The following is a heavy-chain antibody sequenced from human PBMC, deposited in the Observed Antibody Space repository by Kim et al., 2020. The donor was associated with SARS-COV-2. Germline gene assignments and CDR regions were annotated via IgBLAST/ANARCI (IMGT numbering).Heavy chain of an antibody. CDR2: IYYSGST. CDR3: ARHASSDGSDYYYDSSGYYAYFDY. V-gene: IGHV4-39*01. J-gene: IGHJ4*02. Sequence: SETLSLTCTVSGGSISSSSYYWGWIRQPPGKGLEWIGSIYYSGSTYYNPSLKSRVTISVDTSKNQFSLKLSSVTAADTAVYYCARHASSDGSDYYYDSSGYYAYFDYWGQGTLVTVSS. D-gene: IGHD3-22*01. CDR1: GGSISSSSYY.